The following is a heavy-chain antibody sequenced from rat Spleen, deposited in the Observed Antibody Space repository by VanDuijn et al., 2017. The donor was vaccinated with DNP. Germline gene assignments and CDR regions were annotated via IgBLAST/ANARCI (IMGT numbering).Heavy chain of an antibody. CDR2: ISYDGGST. D-gene: IGHD3-1*01. V-gene: IGHV5-22*01. J-gene: IGHJ1*01. CDR1: GFTFSDYY. CDR3: ARGSTSIYWYFDF. Sequence: EVQLVESGGGLVQPGRSLKLSCAASGFTFSDYYMAWVRQAPTKGLEWVAYISYDGGSTYYGDSVKGRFTISRDNAKSTLYLQMNSLRSEDMATYYCARGSTSIYWYFDFWGPGTMVTVSS.